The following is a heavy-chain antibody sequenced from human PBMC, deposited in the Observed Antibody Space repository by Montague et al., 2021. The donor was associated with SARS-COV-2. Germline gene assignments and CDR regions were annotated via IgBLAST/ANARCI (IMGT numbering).Heavy chain of an antibody. Sequence: YYNRSTYYNPSLKSRVTISVDTSKNQFSLKLSSVTAEDTAVYYCAGAFVVVIAIDAFDIWGQGTMVTVSS. CDR2: YYNRST. V-gene: IGHV4-31*02. J-gene: IGHJ3*02. CDR3: AGAFVVVIAIDAFDI. D-gene: IGHD2-21*01.